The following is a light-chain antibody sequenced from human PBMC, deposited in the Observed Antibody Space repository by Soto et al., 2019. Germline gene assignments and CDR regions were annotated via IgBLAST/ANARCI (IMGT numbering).Light chain of an antibody. V-gene: IGKV3-20*01. J-gene: IGKJ4*01. Sequence: EIVLTQSPGTLSLSPGGRATLSCRASRSVSSSFLAWYQQKPGQAPRLLIYGASSRATGIPDRFSGSGSGTDFTLTISRLEPEDFAVHYCQHYGSSPPLTFDGGTKVEIK. CDR3: QHYGSSPPLT. CDR2: GAS. CDR1: RSVSSSF.